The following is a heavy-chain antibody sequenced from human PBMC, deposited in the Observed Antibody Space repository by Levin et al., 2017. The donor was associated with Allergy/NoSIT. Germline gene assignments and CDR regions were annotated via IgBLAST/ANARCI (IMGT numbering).Heavy chain of an antibody. Sequence: GGSLRLSCAASGFTFRNYGMSWVRQTPGKGLEWVSGISGSGVSTYNADSVKGRFIISRDNSKNTLYLQMNSVRAEDTAVYFCAKKGRFGDYWYFDLWGRGTLVTVSS. CDR2: ISGSGVST. CDR3: AKKGRFGDYWYFDL. V-gene: IGHV3-23*01. J-gene: IGHJ2*01. CDR1: GFTFRNYG. D-gene: IGHD3-10*01.